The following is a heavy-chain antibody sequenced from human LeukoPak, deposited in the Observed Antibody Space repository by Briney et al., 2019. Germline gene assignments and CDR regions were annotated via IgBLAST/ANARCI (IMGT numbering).Heavy chain of an antibody. CDR2: ISYDGSNE. D-gene: IGHD5-18*01. J-gene: IGHJ4*02. CDR1: GFTFSSYA. V-gene: IGHV3-30-3*01. CDR3: ARDLVPTAMAELFDY. Sequence: PGGSLRLSCAASGFTFSSYAMHWVRQAPGKGLEWVAVISYDGSNEYYADSVKGRFTISRDNSKNTLYLQMNSLRAEDTAVYYCARDLVPTAMAELFDYWGQGTLVTVSS.